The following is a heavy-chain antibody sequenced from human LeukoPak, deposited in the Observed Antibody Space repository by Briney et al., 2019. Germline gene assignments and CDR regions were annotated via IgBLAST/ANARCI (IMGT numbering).Heavy chain of an antibody. CDR3: ARVGYYGSGSYYIPYYYYYMDV. CDR1: GFTFSSYE. D-gene: IGHD3-10*01. Sequence: PGGSLRLSCAASGFTFSSYEMNWVRQAPGKGLEWVSYISSSGSTIYYADSVKGRFTISRDNAKNSLYLQMNSLRAEDTAVYYCARVGYYGSGSYYIPYYYYYMDVWGKGTTVTVSS. J-gene: IGHJ6*03. CDR2: ISSSGSTI. V-gene: IGHV3-48*03.